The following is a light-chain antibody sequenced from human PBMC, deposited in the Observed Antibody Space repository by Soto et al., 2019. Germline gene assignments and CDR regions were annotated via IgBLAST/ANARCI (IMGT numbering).Light chain of an antibody. J-gene: IGKJ4*01. CDR2: HTS. V-gene: IGKV1-12*01. Sequence: DIQMTQSPPFVSASVGDRVAISCRASQDAGSWLSWIHQKPGGAPNLLIFHTSRLQTGVPSRFAGRGSGTEFTLTISSLQPEDFGTYYCQHADGLPALTFGGGTTVEI. CDR1: QDAGSW. CDR3: QHADGLPALT.